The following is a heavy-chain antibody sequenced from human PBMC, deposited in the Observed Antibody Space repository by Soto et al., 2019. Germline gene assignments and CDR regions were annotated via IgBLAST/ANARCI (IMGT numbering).Heavy chain of an antibody. V-gene: IGHV1-18*01. CDR2: ISAYNGNT. CDR1: GYTFTSYG. CDR3: ARDTSNSYGYPYYYGMDV. J-gene: IGHJ6*02. Sequence: ASVKVSCKASGYTFTSYGISWVRQAPGQGLEWMGWISAYNGNTNYAQKLQGRVTMTTDESTSTAYMELSSLRSEDTAVYYCARDTSNSYGYPYYYGMDVWGQGTTVTVSS. D-gene: IGHD5-18*01.